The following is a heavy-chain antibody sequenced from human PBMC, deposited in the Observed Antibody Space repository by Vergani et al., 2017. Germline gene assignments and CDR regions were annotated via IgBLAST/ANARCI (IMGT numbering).Heavy chain of an antibody. CDR1: GFTFSSYA. J-gene: IGHJ4*02. CDR2: ISGSGGST. Sequence: VQLVESGGGVVQPGTSLRLSCAASGFTFSSYAMSWVRQAPGKGLEWVSAISGSGGSTYYADSVKGRFTISRDNSKNTLYLQMNSLRAEDTAVYYCAKKGWQYQLLPSGYFDYWGQGTLVTVSS. CDR3: AKKGWQYQLLPSGYFDY. D-gene: IGHD2-2*01. V-gene: IGHV3-23*04.